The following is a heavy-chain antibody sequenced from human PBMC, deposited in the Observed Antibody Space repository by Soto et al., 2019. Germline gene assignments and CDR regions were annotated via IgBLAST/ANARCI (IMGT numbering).Heavy chain of an antibody. J-gene: IGHJ6*02. CDR2: IYPGDSDT. CDR3: ARFAFYCYASQHDGIYV. CDR1: GYSFTTYW. V-gene: IGHV5-51*01. D-gene: IGHD3-16*01. Sequence: GESLKISGEGSGYSFTTYWIGWVRQMPGKGLEWMGIIYPGDSDTRYSPSFQGQVTISADKSISTAYLQWSSLKASDTAMYYCARFAFYCYASQHDGIYVPAQGTNVPVS.